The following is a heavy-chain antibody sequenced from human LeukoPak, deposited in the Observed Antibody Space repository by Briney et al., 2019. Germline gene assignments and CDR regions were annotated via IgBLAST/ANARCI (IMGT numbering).Heavy chain of an antibody. V-gene: IGHV1-18*01. Sequence: ASVKVSCKASGYTFTSYGISWVRQAPGQGLEWMGWISAYNGNTNYAQKLQGRVTMTTDTSTSTAYMELRSLRSDDTAVYYCARAQGISTGYYIHNWFDPWGQGTLVTVSS. CDR2: ISAYNGNT. CDR1: GYTFTSYG. CDR3: ARAQGISTGYYIHNWFDP. D-gene: IGHD3-9*01. J-gene: IGHJ5*02.